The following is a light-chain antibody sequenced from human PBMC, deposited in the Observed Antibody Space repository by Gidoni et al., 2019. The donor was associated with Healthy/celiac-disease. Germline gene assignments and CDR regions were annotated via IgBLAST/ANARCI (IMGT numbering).Light chain of an antibody. CDR3: QQSYSTPWT. Sequence: QSPSSLSASVGDRVTITCRASQSISSYLNWYQQKPGKAPKLLIYAASSLQSGVPSRFSGSGSGTDFTLTISSLQPEDFATYYCQQSYSTPWTFGQGTKVEIK. CDR1: QSISSY. V-gene: IGKV1-39*01. J-gene: IGKJ1*01. CDR2: AAS.